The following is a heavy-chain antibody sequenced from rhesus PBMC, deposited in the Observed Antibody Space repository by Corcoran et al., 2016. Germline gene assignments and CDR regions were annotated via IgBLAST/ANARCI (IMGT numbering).Heavy chain of an antibody. J-gene: IGHJ4*01. D-gene: IGHD6-25*01. CDR3: TREGGIAAAGVDY. CDR2: ISGNRGTN. CDR1: GFTFDDYA. Sequence: DVQLVESGGGLVKPGGSLRLSCAASGFTFDDYAMSWVRQAPGKGLEGVSRISGNRGTNYYADSVKGRFTISRDNAKNSLFLQMDRLRAEDTAVYYCTREGGIAAAGVDYWGQGVLVTVSS. V-gene: IGHV3-134*01.